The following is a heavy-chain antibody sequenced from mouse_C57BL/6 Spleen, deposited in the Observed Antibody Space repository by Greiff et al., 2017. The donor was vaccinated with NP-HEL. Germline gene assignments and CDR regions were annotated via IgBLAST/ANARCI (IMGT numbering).Heavy chain of an antibody. V-gene: IGHV1-69*01. Sequence: VQLQQPGAELVMPGASVKLSCKASGYTFTSYWMHWVKQRPGQGLEWIGEIDPSDSYTNYNQKFKGKSTLTVDKSSSTAYMQLSSLTSEDSAVYYCARWDYGSSFYYFDYWGQGTTLSVSS. CDR2: IDPSDSYT. D-gene: IGHD1-1*01. CDR3: ARWDYGSSFYYFDY. CDR1: GYTFTSYW. J-gene: IGHJ2*01.